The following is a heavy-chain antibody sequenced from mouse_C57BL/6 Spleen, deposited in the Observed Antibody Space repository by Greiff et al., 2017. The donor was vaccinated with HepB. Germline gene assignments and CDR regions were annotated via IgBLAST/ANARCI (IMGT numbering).Heavy chain of an antibody. Sequence: VQLQQSGAELARPGASVKLSCKASGYTFTSYGISWVKQRTGQGLEWIGEIYPRSGNTYYNEKFKGKATLTADKSSSTAYMELLSLTSEDSAVYFCARLDGYDGYWYFDVWGTGTTVTVSS. J-gene: IGHJ1*03. CDR2: IYPRSGNT. CDR1: GYTFTSYG. D-gene: IGHD2-2*01. CDR3: ARLDGYDGYWYFDV. V-gene: IGHV1-81*01.